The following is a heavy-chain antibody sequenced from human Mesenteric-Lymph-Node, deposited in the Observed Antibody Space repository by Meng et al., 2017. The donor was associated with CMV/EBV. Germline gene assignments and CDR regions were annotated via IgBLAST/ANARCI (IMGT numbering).Heavy chain of an antibody. D-gene: IGHD2-2*01. CDR2: IDPNSGGT. J-gene: IGHJ6*02. V-gene: IGHV1-2*02. CDR3: ARDLYLVVPAALERSLGQYYYYGLDV. Sequence: ASVKVSCKASGYTLSGYYVHWVRQAPGQGLEWMAWIDPNSGGTNYAQNFQGRVTMTRDTSISTAFMELSRLRSDDTAVYFCARDLYLVVPAALERSLGQYYYYGLDVWGHGTTVTVSS. CDR1: GYTLSGYY.